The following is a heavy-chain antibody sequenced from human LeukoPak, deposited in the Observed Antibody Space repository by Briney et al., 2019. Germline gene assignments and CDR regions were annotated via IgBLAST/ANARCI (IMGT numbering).Heavy chain of an antibody. Sequence: SETLSLTCTVSGGSISSYYWSWIRQPPGKGLEWIGYIYSSGSTNYNPSLKSRVTISVDTSKNQFSLKLSSVTAADTAVYYCARLAVDFWSGSLYYYYYMDVWGKGTTVTVSS. CDR1: GGSISSYY. D-gene: IGHD3-3*01. CDR2: IYSSGST. J-gene: IGHJ6*03. CDR3: ARLAVDFWSGSLYYYYYMDV. V-gene: IGHV4-4*09.